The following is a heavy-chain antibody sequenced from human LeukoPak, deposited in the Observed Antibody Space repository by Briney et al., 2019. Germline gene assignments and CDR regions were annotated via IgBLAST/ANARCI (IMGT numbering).Heavy chain of an antibody. Sequence: GGSLRLSCAASGFTFSSYAMSWVRQAPGKGLEWVSAISGSADNTYYADSVKGRFTISRDNSKNTLYLQMNSLRAEDTAVYYCAKSTGTGDFDYWGQGTLVTGSS. CDR3: AKSTGTGDFDY. D-gene: IGHD1-1*01. J-gene: IGHJ4*02. CDR1: GFTFSSYA. V-gene: IGHV3-23*01. CDR2: ISGSADNT.